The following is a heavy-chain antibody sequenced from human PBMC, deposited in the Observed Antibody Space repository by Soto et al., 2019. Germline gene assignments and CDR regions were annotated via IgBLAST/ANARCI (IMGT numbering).Heavy chain of an antibody. CDR1: GFTFSSYG. CDR2: IWYDGSNT. CDR3: AKDVRRRPYYDFWSGLNAFDI. Sequence: PGGSLSLSCAASGFTFSSYGMHWVRQAPGKGLEWVAGIWYDGSNTYYADSVKGRFTISRDNSKNTLYLQMNSLRAEDTAVYYCAKDVRRRPYYDFWSGLNAFDIWGQGTMVTVSS. V-gene: IGHV3-33*06. J-gene: IGHJ3*02. D-gene: IGHD3-3*01.